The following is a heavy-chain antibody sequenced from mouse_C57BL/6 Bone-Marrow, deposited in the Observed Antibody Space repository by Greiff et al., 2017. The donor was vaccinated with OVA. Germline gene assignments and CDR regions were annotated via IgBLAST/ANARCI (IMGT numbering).Heavy chain of an antibody. CDR2: ISSGGDYI. J-gene: IGHJ4*01. CDR3: TREGTTGTDYAMDY. CDR1: GFTFSSYA. V-gene: IGHV5-9-1*02. Sequence: EVQLVESGEGLVKPGGSLKLSCAASGFTFSSYAMSWVRQTPEKRLEWVAYISSGGDYIYYADTVKGRFTISRDNARNTLYLQMSSLKSEDTAMYYCTREGTTGTDYAMDYWGQGTSVTVSS. D-gene: IGHD4-1*02.